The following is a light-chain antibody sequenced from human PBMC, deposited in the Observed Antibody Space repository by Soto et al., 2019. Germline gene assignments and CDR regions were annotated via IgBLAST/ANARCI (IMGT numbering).Light chain of an antibody. V-gene: IGKV3-20*01. CDR1: QSVSSNY. CDR2: DAS. Sequence: EMVLTQSPGTLSLSPGERATLSCRASQSVSSNYLAWYQQKPGQSPRLLIDDASTRATGIPDRFSGSGSGTDFTLNSSRLEPEDFAVYDCQQYGTSPELTFGPRTKVDIK. CDR3: QQYGTSPELT. J-gene: IGKJ3*01.